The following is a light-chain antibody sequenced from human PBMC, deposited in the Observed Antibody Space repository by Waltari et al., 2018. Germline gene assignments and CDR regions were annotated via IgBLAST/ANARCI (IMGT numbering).Light chain of an antibody. CDR3: HKYGSPPPRS. Sequence: EVVLTQSPGTLSLSPGERVTLSCRASQSVGVCCLAWYQQKPGQAPRLLMYGTSSRAFGIPDRFSGSGSGTDFTLTISRLEPEDFAVYYCHKYGSPPPRSFGQGTRLEI. CDR2: GTS. J-gene: IGKJ5*01. CDR1: QSVGVCC. V-gene: IGKV3-20*01.